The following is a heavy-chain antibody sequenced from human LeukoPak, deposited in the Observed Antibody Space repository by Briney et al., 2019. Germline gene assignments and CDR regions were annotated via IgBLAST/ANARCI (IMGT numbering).Heavy chain of an antibody. CDR3: ARGLDDGADY. CDR1: GYTFTSYG. J-gene: IGHJ4*02. D-gene: IGHD1-1*01. Sequence: ASVTVPCKPSGYTFTSYGISWLRQALGQGLEGMGIINPSGGSTSYAHKFQGRVTMARDMSTSTVYMELSSLRSEDTAVYYCARGLDDGADYWGQGPVVTVTS. V-gene: IGHV1-46*01. CDR2: INPSGGST.